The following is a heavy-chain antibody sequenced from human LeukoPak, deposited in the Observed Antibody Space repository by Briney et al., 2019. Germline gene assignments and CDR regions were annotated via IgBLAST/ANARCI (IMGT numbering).Heavy chain of an antibody. CDR3: ARVGVLWFGETQGAFDI. CDR1: GYTFTSYY. D-gene: IGHD3-10*01. CDR2: INPSGGST. V-gene: IGHV1-46*01. Sequence: ASVKVSCKASGYTFTSYYMHWVRQAPGQGLEWMGIINPSGGSTSYAQKFQGRVTITADESTSTAYMELSSLRSEDTAVYYCARVGVLWFGETQGAFDIWGQGTMVTVSS. J-gene: IGHJ3*02.